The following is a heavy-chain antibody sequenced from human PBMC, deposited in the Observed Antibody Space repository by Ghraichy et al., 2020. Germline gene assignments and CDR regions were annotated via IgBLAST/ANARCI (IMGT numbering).Heavy chain of an antibody. D-gene: IGHD3-10*01. CDR3: ARGEVYGSGSYYWFDP. CDR2: INPNSGGT. CDR1: GYTFTGYY. Sequence: ASVKVSCKASGYTFTGYYMHWVRQAPGQGLEWMGWINPNSGGTNYAQKFQGWVTMTRDTSISTAYMELSRLRSDDTAVYYCARGEVYGSGSYYWFDPWGQGTLVTVSS. V-gene: IGHV1-2*04. J-gene: IGHJ5*02.